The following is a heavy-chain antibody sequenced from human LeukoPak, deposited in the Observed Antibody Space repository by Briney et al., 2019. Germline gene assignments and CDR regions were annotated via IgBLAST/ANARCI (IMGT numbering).Heavy chain of an antibody. CDR1: GFTFSSYS. V-gene: IGHV3-66*01. D-gene: IGHD6-13*01. J-gene: IGHJ4*02. CDR3: ARGGYSSSWSSFDY. Sequence: PGGSLRLSCAASGFTFSSYSMNWVRQAPGKGLERVPVIYSGGSTYYADSVKGRFTISRDNSKNTLSLQMNSLRAEDTAVYYCARGGYSSSWSSFDYWGQGTLVTVSS. CDR2: IYSGGST.